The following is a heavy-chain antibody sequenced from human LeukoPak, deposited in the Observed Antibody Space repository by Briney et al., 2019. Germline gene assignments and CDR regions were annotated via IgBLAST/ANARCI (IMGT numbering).Heavy chain of an antibody. V-gene: IGHV4-34*01. Sequence: PSETLSLTCAVYGGSFSGYYWSWIRQPPGKGLEWIGEINHSGSTNYNPSLKSRVTISVDTSKNQFSLKLSSVTAADTAVHYCARQGAGGSDYWGQGTLVTVSS. D-gene: IGHD2-8*02. CDR2: INHSGST. CDR3: ARQGAGGSDY. CDR1: GGSFSGYY. J-gene: IGHJ4*02.